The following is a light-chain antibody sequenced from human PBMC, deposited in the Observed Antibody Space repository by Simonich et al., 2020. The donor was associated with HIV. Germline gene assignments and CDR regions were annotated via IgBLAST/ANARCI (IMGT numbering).Light chain of an antibody. J-gene: IGKJ2*01. CDR3: QQYYTTPYT. Sequence: DIVMPQSPDSLAVSLCEWATISGKSSESVLYSSINKNYLAWYQQKPGQPPKLLIYWASTRESGVPDRFSGSGSGTDFTLTISSLQAEDVAVYYCQQYYTTPYTFGQGTKLEIK. V-gene: IGKV4-1*01. CDR2: WAS. CDR1: ESVLYSSINKNY.